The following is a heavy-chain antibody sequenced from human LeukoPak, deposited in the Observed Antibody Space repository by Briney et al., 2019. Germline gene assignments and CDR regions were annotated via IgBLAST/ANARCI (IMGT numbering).Heavy chain of an antibody. J-gene: IGHJ2*01. V-gene: IGHV3-21*01. CDR2: ISSSSYI. CDR1: GFTFSSYT. Sequence: GGSLRLSCAASGFTFSSYTMNWVRQAPGKGLEWVSSISSSSYIYYADSVKGRFTISRDNAKNSLYLQMNSLRAEDTVVYYCAREIPQSGWYFDLWGRGTLVTVSS. CDR3: AREIPQSGWYFDL. D-gene: IGHD2-2*02.